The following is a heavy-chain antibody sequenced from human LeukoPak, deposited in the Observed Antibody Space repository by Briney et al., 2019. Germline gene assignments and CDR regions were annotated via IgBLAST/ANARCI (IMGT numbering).Heavy chain of an antibody. V-gene: IGHV3-30*04. CDR3: ARRSFTKYGSGSTDFDY. D-gene: IGHD3-10*01. CDR2: ISYDGSNK. J-gene: IGHJ4*02. Sequence: GGSLRLSCAASGFTFSSYAMHWVRQAPGKGLEWVAVISYDGSNKYYADSVKGRFTISRDNSKNTLYLQMNSLRAEDTAVYYCARRSFTKYGSGSTDFDYWGQGTLVTVSS. CDR1: GFTFSSYA.